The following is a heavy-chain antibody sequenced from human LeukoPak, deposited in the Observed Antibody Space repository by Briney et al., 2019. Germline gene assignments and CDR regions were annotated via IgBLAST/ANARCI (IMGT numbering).Heavy chain of an antibody. V-gene: IGHV3-48*03. CDR3: ARGRELGLYYFDY. J-gene: IGHJ4*02. CDR2: ISSSGRTI. CDR1: GFTFSSYE. D-gene: IGHD7-27*01. Sequence: GGSLRLSCVASGFTFSSYEMNWVRQAAGKGLEWVSYISSSGRTIYYADSVKGRFTISRDDAKNSLYLQMNTMRAEDTALYYCARGRELGLYYFDYWGQGTLVTVTS.